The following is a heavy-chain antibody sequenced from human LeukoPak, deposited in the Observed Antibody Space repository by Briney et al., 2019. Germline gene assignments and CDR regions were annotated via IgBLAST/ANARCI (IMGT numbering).Heavy chain of an antibody. CDR2: ITHSGRTI. CDR1: GFIFSDYN. D-gene: IGHD1-26*01. CDR3: ARPSSGSYDY. J-gene: IGHJ4*02. V-gene: IGHV3-48*02. Sequence: GGSLRLSCAASGFIFSDYNMHWVRQAPGKGLEWVSYITHSGRTISYADSVKGRFTISRDNARNSLYLQRNSLRDDDTAVYFCARPSSGSYDYWGQGTLVTVSS.